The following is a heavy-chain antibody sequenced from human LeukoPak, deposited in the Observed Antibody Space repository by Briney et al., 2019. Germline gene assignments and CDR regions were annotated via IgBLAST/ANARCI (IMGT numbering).Heavy chain of an antibody. CDR3: ARDPGGLDYGDY. J-gene: IGHJ4*02. D-gene: IGHD5-12*01. CDR1: GYTFTGYY. V-gene: IGHV1-2*06. CDR2: INPNNGAT. Sequence: ASVKVSCKASGYTFTGYYMHWVRQAPGQGLEWMGRINPNNGATNYAQKLQGRVTITGDTSISTAYMELGSLRSDDTAVYYCARDPGGLDYGDYWGQGTLVTVSS.